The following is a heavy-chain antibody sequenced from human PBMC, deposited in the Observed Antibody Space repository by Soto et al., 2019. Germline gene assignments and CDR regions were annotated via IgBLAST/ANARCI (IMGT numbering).Heavy chain of an antibody. CDR1: GGSISSYY. D-gene: IGHD6-6*01. V-gene: IGHV4-59*01. CDR2: IYYSGST. J-gene: IGHJ6*03. CDR3: ASGYSSSSFPPSYSYYMDV. Sequence: PSETLSLTCTVSGGSISSYYWSWIRQPPGNGLEWIGYIYYSGSTNYNPSLKSRVTISVDTSKNQFSLKLSSVTAADTAVYYCASGYSSSSFPPSYSYYMDVWGKGTTVTVSS.